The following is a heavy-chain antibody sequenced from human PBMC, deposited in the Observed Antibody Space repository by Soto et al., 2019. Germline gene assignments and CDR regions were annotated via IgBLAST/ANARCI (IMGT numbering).Heavy chain of an antibody. D-gene: IGHD4-17*01. Sequence: QLQLQESGPGLVKPSETLSLTCTVSGGSISSSSYYWGWIRQPPGKGLEWIGSIYYSGSTYYNPSLKSRVTISVDTSKNQFSLKLSSVTAADTAVYYCARLGPDYGDLWYFDYWGQGTLVTVSS. CDR2: IYYSGST. J-gene: IGHJ4*02. V-gene: IGHV4-39*01. CDR1: GGSISSSSYY. CDR3: ARLGPDYGDLWYFDY.